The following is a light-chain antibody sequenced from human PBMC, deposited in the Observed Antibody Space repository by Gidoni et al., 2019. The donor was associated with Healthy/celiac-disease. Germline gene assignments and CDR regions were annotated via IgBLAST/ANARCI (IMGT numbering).Light chain of an antibody. Sequence: EIVMTQSPATLSVSPGESATLSCRASQSVSSNLAWYQQKPGPAPRLLIYGASTRATGIPARFSGSGSGTEFTLTISSLQSEDFAVYYCQQYNNWPPITFGPGTKVDIK. V-gene: IGKV3-15*01. CDR1: QSVSSN. CDR3: QQYNNWPPIT. CDR2: GAS. J-gene: IGKJ3*01.